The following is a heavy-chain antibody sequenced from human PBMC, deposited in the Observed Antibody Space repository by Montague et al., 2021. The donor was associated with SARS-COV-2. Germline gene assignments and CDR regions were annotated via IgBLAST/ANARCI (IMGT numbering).Heavy chain of an antibody. CDR3: ASSGITLTGLDAFDI. D-gene: IGHD3-9*01. Sequence: CAISGDSDSSKSVAWNWIRQSPSRGLEWLGRTYYRSKWDSDYAESVKRRLVITPDTSKNQVSLQLNSVIPEDTAVYFCASSGITLTGLDAFDIWGQGTMVTVSS. CDR2: TYYRSKWDS. CDR1: GDSDSSKSVA. J-gene: IGHJ3*02. V-gene: IGHV6-1*01.